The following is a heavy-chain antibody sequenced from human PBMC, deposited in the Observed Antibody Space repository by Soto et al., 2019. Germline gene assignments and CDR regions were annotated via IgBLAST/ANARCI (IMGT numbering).Heavy chain of an antibody. CDR1: GFTFSSYA. D-gene: IGHD6-13*01. J-gene: IGHJ4*01. Sequence: GGSLRLSCAASGFTFSSYAMHWVRQAPGKGLEWVAVISYDGSNKYYADSVKGRFTISRDNSKNTLYLQMNSLRSDDTAVYYCARGTPTAAGPCIDHWGHGTLVTVSS. CDR2: ISYDGSNK. V-gene: IGHV3-30-3*01. CDR3: ARGTPTAAGPCIDH.